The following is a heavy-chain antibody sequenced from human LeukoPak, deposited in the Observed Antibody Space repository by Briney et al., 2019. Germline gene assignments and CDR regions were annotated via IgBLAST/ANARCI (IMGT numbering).Heavy chain of an antibody. Sequence: SVKVSCKASGGTFSSYAISWVRQAPGQGLEWMGRIIPILGIANYAQKFQGRVTITADKSTSTAYMELSSLRSEDTAVYYCARTVTVTTVYYYYGTDVWDQGTTVTVSS. CDR1: GGTFSSYA. V-gene: IGHV1-69*04. CDR3: ARTVTVTTVYYYYGTDV. D-gene: IGHD4-17*01. J-gene: IGHJ6*02. CDR2: IIPILGIA.